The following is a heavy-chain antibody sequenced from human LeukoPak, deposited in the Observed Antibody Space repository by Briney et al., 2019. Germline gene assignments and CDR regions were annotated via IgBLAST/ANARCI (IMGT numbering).Heavy chain of an antibody. CDR2: IKGDGIST. CDR1: GFDFSSNW. V-gene: IGHV3-74*01. D-gene: IGHD3-3*01. J-gene: IGHJ4*02. CDR3: AKDHYWSIDY. Sequence: GGSLRLSCAASGFDFSSNWMHRVRHAPGQGLVWVSRIKGDGISTNYADSVKGRFTISRDIAKNTLYLQMNSLRAEDTGVYYCAKDHYWSIDYWGRGTLVTVSS.